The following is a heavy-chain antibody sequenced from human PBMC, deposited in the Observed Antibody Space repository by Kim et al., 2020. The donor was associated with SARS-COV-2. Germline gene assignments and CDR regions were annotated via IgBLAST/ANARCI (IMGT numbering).Heavy chain of an antibody. CDR3: ARGGGYSGSYYFMDV. J-gene: IGHJ6*02. D-gene: IGHD1-26*01. Sequence: SETLSLTCAVYGGSFSGYYWSWIRQPPGKGLEWIGEINHSGSTNYNPSLKSRVTISVDTSKNQFSLKLSSVTAADTAVYYCARGGGYSGSYYFMDVWGQGTTVTVSS. CDR2: INHSGST. V-gene: IGHV4-34*01. CDR1: GGSFSGYY.